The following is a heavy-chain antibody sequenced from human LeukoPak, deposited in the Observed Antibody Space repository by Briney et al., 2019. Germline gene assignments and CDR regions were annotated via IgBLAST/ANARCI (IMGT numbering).Heavy chain of an antibody. CDR2: MSSGSRYI. D-gene: IGHD3-3*01. V-gene: IGHV3-21*01. J-gene: IGHJ4*02. Sequence: GGSLRLSCAASGFTFSSYSMTWVRQAPGKGLEWISSMSSGSRYIYYADSVRGRFTISRDNAENSLSLLMNSLRAEDTAVYYCARDRPTGASRLFVVQWGQGTLVTVSS. CDR1: GFTFSSYS. CDR3: ARDRPTGASRLFVVQ.